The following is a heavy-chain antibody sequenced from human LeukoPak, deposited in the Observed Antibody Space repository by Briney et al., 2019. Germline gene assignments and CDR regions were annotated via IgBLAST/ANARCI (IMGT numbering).Heavy chain of an antibody. Sequence: SETLSLTCTVTGGSISTYYWSWIRQPPGKGLEWIGYIHYSGRTNFNPTLESRVTISAGTSKTQFSLKLNSVTAAATAVYYCASQENGSGSYLSFFHSWGQGTLVTVSS. V-gene: IGHV4-59*08. J-gene: IGHJ4*02. CDR1: GGSISTYY. D-gene: IGHD3-10*01. CDR3: ASQENGSGSYLSFFHS. CDR2: IHYSGRT.